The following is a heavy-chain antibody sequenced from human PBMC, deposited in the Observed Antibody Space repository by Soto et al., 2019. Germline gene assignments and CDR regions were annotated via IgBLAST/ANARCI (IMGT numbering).Heavy chain of an antibody. J-gene: IGHJ4*02. CDR3: ARLSGYEDRDYRDLLDY. CDR1: GGSISSSSYY. D-gene: IGHD4-17*01. V-gene: IGHV4-39*01. Sequence: SETLSLTCTVSGGSISSSSYYWGWIRQPPGKGLEWIGSIYYSGSTYYNPSLKSRVTISVDTSKNQFSLKLSSVTAADTAVYYCARLSGYEDRDYRDLLDYWGQGTLVTVSS. CDR2: IYYSGST.